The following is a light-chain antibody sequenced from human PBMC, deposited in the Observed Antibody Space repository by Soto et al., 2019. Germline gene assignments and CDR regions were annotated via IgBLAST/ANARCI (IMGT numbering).Light chain of an antibody. Sequence: QSALTQPASVSGSPGQSITISCTGTSSDVGGYNYVAWYQQHPGKAPKLMIYDVSNRPSGVSNRFSGSKSGNTASLTIAGLQGEDEADSYYSSYTSSSTLVVFGGGTQLTVL. J-gene: IGLJ2*01. V-gene: IGLV2-14*01. CDR2: DVS. CDR1: SSDVGGYNY. CDR3: SSYTSSSTLVV.